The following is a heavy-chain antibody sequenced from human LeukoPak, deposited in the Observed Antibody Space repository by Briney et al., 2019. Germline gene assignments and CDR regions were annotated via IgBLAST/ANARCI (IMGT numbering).Heavy chain of an antibody. CDR3: AKDQGSGHGAYTWGTFDY. D-gene: IGHD3-16*01. CDR2: ISGRGDST. V-gene: IGHV3-23*01. Sequence: GGSLRLSCAASGFTFSSHAMSWVRQAPGKGLEWVSGISGRGDSTVYADSVQGRITISRANSRNTLYLQMNSLRAEDTAVYYCAKDQGSGHGAYTWGTFDYWGPETLVTVFS. J-gene: IGHJ4*01. CDR1: GFTFSSHA.